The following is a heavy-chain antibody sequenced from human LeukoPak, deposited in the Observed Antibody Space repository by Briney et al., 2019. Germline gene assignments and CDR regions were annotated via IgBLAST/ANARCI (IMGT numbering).Heavy chain of an antibody. CDR1: GGSFSGYY. CDR2: INHSGST. Sequence: SETLSLTCAVYGGSFSGYYWSWIRQPPGKGLEWIGEINHSGSTNYNPSLKSRVTISVDTSKNQFSLKLSSVTAAGTAVYYCARETPAGYFDYWGQGTLVTVSS. V-gene: IGHV4-34*01. J-gene: IGHJ4*02. CDR3: ARETPAGYFDY. D-gene: IGHD6-19*01.